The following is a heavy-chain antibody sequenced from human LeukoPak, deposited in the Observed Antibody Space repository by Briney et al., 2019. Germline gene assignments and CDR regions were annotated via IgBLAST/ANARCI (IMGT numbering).Heavy chain of an antibody. V-gene: IGHV4-59*08. CDR3: ARHPSYGGSAFDI. J-gene: IGHJ3*02. D-gene: IGHD4-17*01. CDR1: GGSISSYY. CDR2: IYYSGST. Sequence: SETLSLTCTVSGGSISSYYRSWIRQPPGKGLEWIGYIYYSGSTNYNPSLKCRVTISVDTSKNQFSLKLSSVTAADTAVYYCARHPSYGGSAFDIWGQGTMVAVSS.